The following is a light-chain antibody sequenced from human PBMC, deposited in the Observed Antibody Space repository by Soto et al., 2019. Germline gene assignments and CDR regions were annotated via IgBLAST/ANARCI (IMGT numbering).Light chain of an antibody. J-gene: IGKJ2*01. CDR1: QTVNSGY. CDR2: AAS. Sequence: EIVLTQSPDTLSLSPGERATLSCRASQTVNSGYLAWYQQKPGQAPRLVIFAASLRATGIPDRFSGSGSGTVFTLSINRLEPEDFAVYYCHQYSTSPNTFGQGTKLEIK. V-gene: IGKV3-20*01. CDR3: HQYSTSPNT.